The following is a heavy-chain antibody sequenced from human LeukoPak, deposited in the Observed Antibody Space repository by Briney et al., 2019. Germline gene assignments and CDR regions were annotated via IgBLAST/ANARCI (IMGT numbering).Heavy chain of an antibody. Sequence: HPSETLSLTCTVSGGSISSYYWGWIRQPAGKGLEWIGRIYTSGSTNYNPSLKSRVTISVDKSKNQFSLKLSSVTAADTAVYYCARAGVYSSSWGYFDYWGQGTLVTVSS. CDR2: IYTSGST. V-gene: IGHV4-4*07. CDR1: GGSISSYY. J-gene: IGHJ4*02. CDR3: ARAGVYSSSWGYFDY. D-gene: IGHD6-13*01.